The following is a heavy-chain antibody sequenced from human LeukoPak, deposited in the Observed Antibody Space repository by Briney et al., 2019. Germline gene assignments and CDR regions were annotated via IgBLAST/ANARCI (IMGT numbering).Heavy chain of an antibody. Sequence: SETLSLTCAVSGYSISSGYYWGWIRPPPGKELEWIGSIYHSGSTYYNPSLKSRVTISVDTSKNQFSLNLSSVTAADTAVYYCASKPFLSGSFDYWGQGTLVTVSS. CDR1: GYSISSGYY. V-gene: IGHV4-38-2*01. D-gene: IGHD1-26*01. CDR2: IYHSGST. J-gene: IGHJ4*02. CDR3: ASKPFLSGSFDY.